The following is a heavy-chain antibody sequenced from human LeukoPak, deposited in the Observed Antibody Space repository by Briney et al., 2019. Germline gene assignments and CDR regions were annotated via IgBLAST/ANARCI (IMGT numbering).Heavy chain of an antibody. CDR2: VNPNTGGT. CDR3: ALGGSSDLEWLVDYFDH. V-gene: IGHV1-2*06. Sequence: ASVKVSCKTSGYTFSGYFTHWIRQAPGQGLEWMGRVNPNTGGTTSARKFQGRVTMTSDSSIRSAYMDLSRLSLDDSAVYYCALGGSSDLEWLVDYFDHWGQGSLVLVSS. D-gene: IGHD3-3*01. J-gene: IGHJ4*02. CDR1: GYTFSGYF.